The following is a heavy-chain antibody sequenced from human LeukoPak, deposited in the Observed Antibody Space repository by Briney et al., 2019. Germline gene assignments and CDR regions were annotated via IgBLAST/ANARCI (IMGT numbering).Heavy chain of an antibody. Sequence: RGSLRLSCAASGFTFSIYWMHWVRQAPGKGLVWVSRINSDESTTTYADSAKGRFTISRDNAKNTLYLQMNSLRAEDTAVYYCARDPGTAMGRALDYWGQGTLVTVYS. J-gene: IGHJ4*02. CDR3: ARDPGTAMGRALDY. CDR1: GFTFSIYW. D-gene: IGHD5-18*01. V-gene: IGHV3-74*01. CDR2: INSDESTT.